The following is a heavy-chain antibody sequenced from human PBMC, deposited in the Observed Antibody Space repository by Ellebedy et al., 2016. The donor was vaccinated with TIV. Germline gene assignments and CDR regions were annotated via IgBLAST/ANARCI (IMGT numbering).Heavy chain of an antibody. Sequence: GESLKISCAASGFTVSSNYMTWVRQAPGTGLEWASVIYSGGSTYYADSVKGRFTISRDNSKNTLYLQRNSLRAEDTAVYYCARDPYGGNLLVYWGQGTLVTVSS. D-gene: IGHD4-23*01. CDR1: GFTVSSNY. J-gene: IGHJ4*02. CDR2: IYSGGST. CDR3: ARDPYGGNLLVY. V-gene: IGHV3-53*01.